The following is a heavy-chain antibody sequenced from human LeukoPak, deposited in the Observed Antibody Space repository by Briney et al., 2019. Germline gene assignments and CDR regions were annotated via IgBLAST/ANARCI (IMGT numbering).Heavy chain of an antibody. CDR2: INPNSGGT. D-gene: IGHD1-26*01. CDR1: GYTFTSYD. J-gene: IGHJ4*02. V-gene: IGHV1-2*04. Sequence: ASVKVSCKASGYTFTSYDINWVRQATGQGLEWMGWINPNSGGTNYAQKFQGWVTMTRDTSISTAYMELSRLRSDDTAVYYCARGRAPARTVTVGATTYYFDYWGQGTLVTVSS. CDR3: ARGRAPARTVTVGATTYYFDY.